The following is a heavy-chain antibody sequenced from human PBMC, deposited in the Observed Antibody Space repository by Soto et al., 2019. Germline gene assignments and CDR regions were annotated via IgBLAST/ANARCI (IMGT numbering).Heavy chain of an antibody. CDR3: ARGGTLASENYFDS. Sequence: GGSLRLSCAASGFTFRSYSINWVRQAPGKGLEWVSFISSTGSYKYYADSVKGRFTISRDNARNTVLLQMNSLRGEDTAVYHCARGGTLASENYFDSWGQGTLVTVSS. J-gene: IGHJ4*02. CDR2: ISSTGSYK. V-gene: IGHV3-21*06. D-gene: IGHD3-16*01. CDR1: GFTFRSYS.